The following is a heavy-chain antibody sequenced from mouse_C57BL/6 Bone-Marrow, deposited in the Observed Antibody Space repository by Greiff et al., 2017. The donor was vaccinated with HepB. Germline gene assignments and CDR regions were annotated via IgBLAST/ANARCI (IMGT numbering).Heavy chain of an antibody. CDR2: INPGSGGT. D-gene: IGHD3-2*02. Sequence: QVQLQQSGAELVRPGTSVKVSCKASGYAFTNYLIEWVKQRPGQGLEWIGVINPGSGGTNYNEKFKGKATLTADKSSSTAYMQLSSLTSEDSAVYFGARGGDDEGGRGYYFDYWGQGTTLTVSS. CDR1: GYAFTNYL. V-gene: IGHV1-54*01. CDR3: ARGGDDEGGRGYYFDY. J-gene: IGHJ2*01.